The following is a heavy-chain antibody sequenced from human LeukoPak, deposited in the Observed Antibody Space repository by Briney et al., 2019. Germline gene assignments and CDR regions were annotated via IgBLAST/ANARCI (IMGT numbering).Heavy chain of an antibody. CDR2: IIPIFGTA. D-gene: IGHD2-15*01. CDR3: ASVYCSGGSWYYFNY. CDR1: GGTFSSYA. V-gene: IGHV1-69*06. Sequence: ASVKVSCKASGGTFSSYAISWVRQAPGQGLEWMGGIIPIFGTANYAQKFQGRVTITADKSTSTAYMELSSLRSEDTAVYYCASVYCSGGSWYYFNYWGRGTLVTVSS. J-gene: IGHJ4*02.